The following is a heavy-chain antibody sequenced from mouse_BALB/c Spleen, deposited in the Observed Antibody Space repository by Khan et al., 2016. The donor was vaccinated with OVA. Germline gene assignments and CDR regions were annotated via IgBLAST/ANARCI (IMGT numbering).Heavy chain of an antibody. J-gene: IGHJ3*01. V-gene: IGHV14-3*02. CDR1: GFNIQDTY. CDR2: IDPANGDA. Sequence: EVQLQQSGAEIVKPGASVKLSCTASGFNIQDTYIHWVNHRPEQGLEWMGRIDPANGDAQYDPKFQGRATITADSSSNTAYLQVSSLTSEDTAVYYCATLYGNPLAYWGQGTLVTVSA. CDR3: ATLYGNPLAY. D-gene: IGHD2-1*01.